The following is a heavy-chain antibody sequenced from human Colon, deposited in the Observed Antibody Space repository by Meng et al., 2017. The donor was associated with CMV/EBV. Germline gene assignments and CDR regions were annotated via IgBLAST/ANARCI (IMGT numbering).Heavy chain of an antibody. CDR3: VRESWYFDF. CDR1: GYTFTANH. CDR2: IYPQDGGT. Sequence: QGQLVKSVTEGKKPGASVKVSGKTSGYTFTANHLHWVRQAPGQGLEWMGWIYPQDGGTYFAQKFQDRVTLTRDTSITTAYMELSGLTSDDTAIYYCVRESWYFDFWGEGTLVTVSS. V-gene: IGHV1-2*02. D-gene: IGHD6-13*01. J-gene: IGHJ4*02.